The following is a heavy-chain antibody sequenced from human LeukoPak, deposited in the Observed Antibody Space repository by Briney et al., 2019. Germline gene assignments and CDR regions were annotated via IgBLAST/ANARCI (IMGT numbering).Heavy chain of an antibody. D-gene: IGHD5-12*01. J-gene: IGHJ6*03. Sequence: GGSLRLSCAASGFTFSSYGMSWVRQAPGKGLEWVSAISGSGGSTYYADSVKGRFTISRDNSKNTLYLQMNSLRAEDTAVYYCARTGYVYYYYYMDVWGKGTTVTVSS. CDR3: ARTGYVYYYYYMDV. CDR2: ISGSGGST. CDR1: GFTFSSYG. V-gene: IGHV3-23*01.